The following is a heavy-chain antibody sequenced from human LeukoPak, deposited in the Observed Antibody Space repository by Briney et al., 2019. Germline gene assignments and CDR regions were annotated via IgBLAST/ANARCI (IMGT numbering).Heavy chain of an antibody. CDR1: GFTFDDYA. V-gene: IGHV3-9*01. J-gene: IGHJ3*02. CDR3: AKDSEEGYCSSTSCSLGAFDI. D-gene: IGHD2-2*01. Sequence: GGSLRLFCAASGFTFDDYAMHWVRQAPGKGLEWVSGISWNSGSIGYADSVKGRFTISRDNAKNSLYLQMNSLRAEDTALYYCAKDSEEGYCSSTSCSLGAFDIWGQGTMVTVSS. CDR2: ISWNSGSI.